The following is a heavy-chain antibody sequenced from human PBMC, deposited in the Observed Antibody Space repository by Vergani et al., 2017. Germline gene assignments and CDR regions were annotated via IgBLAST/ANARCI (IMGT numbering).Heavy chain of an antibody. Sequence: EVQLVESGGGLVQPGRSLRLSCTASGFTFGDYAMSWFRQAPGKGLEWVGFIRSKAYGGTTEYAASVKGRFTISRDDSKSIAYLQMNSLKTEDTAVYYCASPTSGGYFDYWGQGTLVTVSS. CDR3: ASPTSGGYFDY. V-gene: IGHV3-49*03. J-gene: IGHJ4*02. CDR2: IRSKAYGGTT. CDR1: GFTFGDYA.